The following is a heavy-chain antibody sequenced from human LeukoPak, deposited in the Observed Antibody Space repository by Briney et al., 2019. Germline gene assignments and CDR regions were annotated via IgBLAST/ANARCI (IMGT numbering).Heavy chain of an antibody. CDR1: GFTFSSYS. CDR2: ISSSSSYI. CDR3: ASGYSSGSDAFDI. Sequence: PGGSLRLSCAASGFTFSSYSMNWVRQAPGKGLEWVSSISSSSSYIYYADSVKGRFTISRDNAKNSLYLRMNSLRAEDTAVYYCASGYSSGSDAFDIWGQGTMVTVSS. J-gene: IGHJ3*02. V-gene: IGHV3-21*01. D-gene: IGHD6-19*01.